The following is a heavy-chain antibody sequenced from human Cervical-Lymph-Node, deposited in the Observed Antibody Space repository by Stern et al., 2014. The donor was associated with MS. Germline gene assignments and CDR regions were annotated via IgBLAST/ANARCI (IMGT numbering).Heavy chain of an antibody. J-gene: IGHJ5*02. V-gene: IGHV1-69*01. Sequence: QVQLVQSGADVKKPGSSVRVSCKASGDISWLRQAPGQGLEWMGGIIRPVGTAQYTQRFPGRLPITAAQSTKHNKLGVSSLRSDDTAVYYCATGAGDNWFDPWGQGTLVSVSS. CDR3: ATGAGDNWFDP. CDR2: IIRPVGTA. CDR1: GD. D-gene: IGHD3-10*01.